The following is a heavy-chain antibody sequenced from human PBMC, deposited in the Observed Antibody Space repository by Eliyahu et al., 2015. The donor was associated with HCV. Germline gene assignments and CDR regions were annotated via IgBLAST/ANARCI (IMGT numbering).Heavy chain of an antibody. J-gene: IGHJ6*02. D-gene: IGHD2-15*01. Sequence: QVQLVQSGAEVKKPGASVKVSCKASGYTFTSYGISWXRQAPGQGXEWMGWISAYNGNTNYAQKLQGRVTMTTDTSTSTAYMELRSLRSDDTAVYYCARDLLPLRSGGSHYYYYGMDVWGQGTTVTVSS. CDR3: ARDLLPLRSGGSHYYYYGMDV. CDR2: ISAYNGNT. V-gene: IGHV1-18*01. CDR1: GYTFTSYG.